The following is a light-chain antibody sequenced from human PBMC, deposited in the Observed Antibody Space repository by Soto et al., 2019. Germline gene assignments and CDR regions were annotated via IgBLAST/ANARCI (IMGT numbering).Light chain of an antibody. V-gene: IGKV1-5*03. J-gene: IGKJ1*01. Sequence: DIQMTQSPSTLSGSVGDRVTITCRASQTISSWLAWYQQKPGKAPKLLIYKASTLKSGVPSRFSGSGSGTEFTLTIRSLQPDDFAPYYCQRYNSYSEAFGQGTKVDIK. CDR2: KAS. CDR1: QTISSW. CDR3: QRYNSYSEA.